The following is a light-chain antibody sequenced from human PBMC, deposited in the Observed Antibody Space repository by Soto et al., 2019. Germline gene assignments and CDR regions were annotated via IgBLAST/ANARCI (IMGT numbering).Light chain of an antibody. CDR1: ESISSW. CDR2: KAS. J-gene: IGKJ4*01. CDR3: QHYSVFPLT. V-gene: IGKV1-5*03. Sequence: DIQMTQFPSTLSASVGDRVTITCRASESISSWLGWYQQKPGKAPKILIYKASTLQSGVPSRFTGSGSGTEFTLTISSLQPDDFATYYCQHYSVFPLTFGGGTKVEIK.